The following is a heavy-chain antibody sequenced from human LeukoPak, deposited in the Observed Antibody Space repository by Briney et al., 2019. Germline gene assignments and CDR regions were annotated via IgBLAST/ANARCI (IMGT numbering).Heavy chain of an antibody. J-gene: IGHJ4*02. Sequence: GGSLRLSCAASGFTVSSNYMSWVRQAPGKGLEWVSYISGSGSAIYYADSVKGRFTVSRDNAKNSLYLQMNSLRADDTAVYYCARGLGTFDYWGQGTLVTVSS. D-gene: IGHD7-27*01. CDR3: ARGLGTFDY. CDR1: GFTVSSNY. CDR2: ISGSGSAI. V-gene: IGHV3-11*04.